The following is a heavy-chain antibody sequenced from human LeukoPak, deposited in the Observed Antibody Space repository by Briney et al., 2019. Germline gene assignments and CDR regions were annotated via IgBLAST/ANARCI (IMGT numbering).Heavy chain of an antibody. Sequence: GGSLRLSCAVSGFTFSTYAMSWVRQAPGKGLEWVSSITSSSNYIQYTDTVKGRFTISRDNAKNSVYLQMNSLRAEDTAVYYCARDLLIMGGGQGTMVTVSS. J-gene: IGHJ3*01. CDR1: GFTFSTYA. D-gene: IGHD3-10*01. V-gene: IGHV3-21*01. CDR2: ITSSSNYI. CDR3: ARDLLIMG.